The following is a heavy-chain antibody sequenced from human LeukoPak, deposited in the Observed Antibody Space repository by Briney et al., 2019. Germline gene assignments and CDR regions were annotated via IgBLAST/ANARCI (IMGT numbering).Heavy chain of an antibody. Sequence: SGTLSLTCAVSGAFITNSHWRSWARQPPGKGLEWIGEIYHSGATNYNPSLKSRVTMSVDKSKNQFSLKLSSVTAADTAVYYCATYFYGEYGSYYFDYWGQGTLVTVSS. CDR3: ATYFYGEYGSYYFDY. V-gene: IGHV4-4*02. J-gene: IGHJ4*02. CDR1: GAFITNSHW. D-gene: IGHD4-17*01. CDR2: IYHSGAT.